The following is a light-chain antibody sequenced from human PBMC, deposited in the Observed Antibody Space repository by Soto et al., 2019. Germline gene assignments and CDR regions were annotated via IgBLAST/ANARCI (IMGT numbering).Light chain of an antibody. V-gene: IGKV3-11*01. CDR3: QQPSNWPLT. CDR1: QSVSSY. J-gene: IGKJ4*01. Sequence: EIVLTQSPATLSLSPGERATLSCRASQSVSSYLAWYQQKPGQAPRLLIYDASNRATGIPARFSGSGSGTDLTLTISCLEPEDFAVYYCQQPSNWPLTFGGGTKVESK. CDR2: DAS.